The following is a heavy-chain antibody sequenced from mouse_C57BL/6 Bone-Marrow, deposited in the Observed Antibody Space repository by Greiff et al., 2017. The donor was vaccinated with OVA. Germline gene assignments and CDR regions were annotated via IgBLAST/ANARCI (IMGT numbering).Heavy chain of an antibody. CDR2: IYPGDGDT. D-gene: IGHD1-1*01. J-gene: IGHJ1*03. CDR3: ARKPITTVVAWYFDV. Sequence: VQLVESGAELVKPGASVKISCKASGYAFSSYWMNWVKQRPGKGLEWIGQIYPGDGDTNYNGKFKGKATLTAEKSSSTAYMQLISLTSEDSAVYFCARKPITTVVAWYFDVWGTGTTVTVSS. CDR1: GYAFSSYW. V-gene: IGHV1-80*01.